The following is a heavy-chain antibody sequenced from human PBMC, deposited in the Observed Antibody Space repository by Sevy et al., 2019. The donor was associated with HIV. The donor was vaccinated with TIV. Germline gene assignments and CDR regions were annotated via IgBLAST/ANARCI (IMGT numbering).Heavy chain of an antibody. V-gene: IGHV3-23*01. Sequence: GGSLRLSCAASGFTFSSYAMNWVRQAPGKGLEWVSAISHSGGSTYYADSVKGRFTISRDNSKNTLYLQMNRLRAEDTAVYYCAKGTLVVPAVIYYYYGMDVWGQGTTVTVSS. CDR1: GFTFSSYA. J-gene: IGHJ6*02. D-gene: IGHD2-2*02. CDR2: ISHSGGST. CDR3: AKGTLVVPAVIYYYYGMDV.